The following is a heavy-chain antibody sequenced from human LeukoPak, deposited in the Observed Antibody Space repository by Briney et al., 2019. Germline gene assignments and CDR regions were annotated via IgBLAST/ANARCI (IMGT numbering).Heavy chain of an antibody. CDR3: ARGDLNYYDTSGYYYMDV. D-gene: IGHD3-22*01. V-gene: IGHV1-24*01. Sequence: ASVKVSCKVSGYTLTELSMHWVRQAPGKGLEWMGGFDPEDGETIYAQKFQGRVTMTRDTSISTAYMELSRLRSDDTAVYYCARGDLNYYDTSGYYYMDVWGKGTTVTISS. CDR2: FDPEDGET. CDR1: GYTLTELS. J-gene: IGHJ6*03.